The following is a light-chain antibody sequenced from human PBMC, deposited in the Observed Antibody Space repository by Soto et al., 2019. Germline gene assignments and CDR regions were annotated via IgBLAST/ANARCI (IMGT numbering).Light chain of an antibody. CDR1: SSNIGAGYD. Sequence: QLVLTQPPSVSGAPGQRVTISCTGSSSNIGAGYDVHWYQQFPGTAPKLLIYGNSNRPSGVPDQFSGSKSGTSASLAITGLQAEDEADYYCQSYDSSLSGWVLGGGTKLTVL. CDR2: GNS. J-gene: IGLJ3*02. CDR3: QSYDSSLSGWV. V-gene: IGLV1-40*01.